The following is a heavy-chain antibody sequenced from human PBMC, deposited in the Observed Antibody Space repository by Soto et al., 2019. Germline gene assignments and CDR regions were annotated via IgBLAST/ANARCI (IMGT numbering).Heavy chain of an antibody. Sequence: QMQLVQSGPEVKKPGTSVKVSCKASGFTFTSSAVQWVRQARGQRLEWIGWIVVGSGNTNYAQKFQERVTITRDMSTSTAYMELSSLRSEDTAVYYCAAGYDSSGYLALFDYWGQGTLVTVSS. V-gene: IGHV1-58*01. CDR2: IVVGSGNT. CDR3: AAGYDSSGYLALFDY. CDR1: GFTFTSSA. J-gene: IGHJ4*02. D-gene: IGHD3-22*01.